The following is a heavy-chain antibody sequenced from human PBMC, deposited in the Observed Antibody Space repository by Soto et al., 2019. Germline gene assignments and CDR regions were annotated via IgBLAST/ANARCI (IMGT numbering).Heavy chain of an antibody. V-gene: IGHV4-34*01. CDR1: GGSFIGYY. D-gene: IGHD6-13*01. CDR3: ARGGRQQLIPTPISYKIDY. J-gene: IGHJ4*02. Sequence: AETLSLTCAVYGGSFIGYYCSLSRHPPFKWLEWIGEINHSGSTNYNPSLKSRVTISVDMSKNQFSLKLSSVTAADTAVYYCARGGRQQLIPTPISYKIDYWGQGTLVTVSS. CDR2: INHSGST.